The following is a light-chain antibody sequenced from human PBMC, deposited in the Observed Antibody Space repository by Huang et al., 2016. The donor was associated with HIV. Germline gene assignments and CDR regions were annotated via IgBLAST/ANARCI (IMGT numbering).Light chain of an antibody. CDR2: DAS. CDR3: QLRSTWPGDT. CDR1: QTVSSY. V-gene: IGKV3-11*01. J-gene: IGKJ4*01. Sequence: EIVLTQSPATLSLSPGQRATLSCRASQTVSSYLAWYQQKPGQAPRLLIYDASNRATGSPARFSGSGSVTDFTLTISSLEPEDFAVYYCQLRSTWPGDTFGGGTKVEIK.